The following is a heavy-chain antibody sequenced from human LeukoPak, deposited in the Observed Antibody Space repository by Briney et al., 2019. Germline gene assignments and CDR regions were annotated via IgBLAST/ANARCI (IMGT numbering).Heavy chain of an antibody. V-gene: IGHV3-33*01. D-gene: IGHD1-26*01. CDR3: ARPLVGDALDY. Sequence: QPGRSLGLSCAASGFTFSRYGMHWVRQAPGKGLEWVAVIWYDGSNEYYADSVKGRFTIFRDNSKNTLHLQMNSLRAEDTAVYYCARPLVGDALDYWGQGTLVTVSS. CDR1: GFTFSRYG. J-gene: IGHJ4*02. CDR2: IWYDGSNE.